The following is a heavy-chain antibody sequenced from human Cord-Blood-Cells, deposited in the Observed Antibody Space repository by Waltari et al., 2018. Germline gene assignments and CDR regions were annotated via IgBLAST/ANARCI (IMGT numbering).Heavy chain of an antibody. CDR1: GGSISSSSYY. D-gene: IGHD6-6*01. V-gene: IGHV4-39*01. CDR3: ARHGLEYSSSYFDY. J-gene: IGHJ4*02. Sequence: QLQLQESGPGLVKPSETLSLTCTVSGGSISSSSYYWGWIRQPPGKGLEWIGSIYYSGSTYYNPSLKSRVTISVDTSKNQFSLKLSSVTAADTAVYYCARHGLEYSSSYFDYWGQGTLVTVSS. CDR2: IYYSGST.